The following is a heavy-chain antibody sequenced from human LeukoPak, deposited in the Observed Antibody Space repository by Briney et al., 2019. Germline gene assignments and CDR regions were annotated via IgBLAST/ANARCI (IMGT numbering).Heavy chain of an antibody. CDR1: EFTFSSYS. CDR3: ARGAGYCTSSSCHLWSDY. CDR2: ISSSSNI. D-gene: IGHD2-2*01. J-gene: IGHJ4*02. Sequence: GGSLRLSCAASEFTFSSYSMNWVRQAPGKGLERVSSISSSSNIYYADSVKGRFAISRDNAKNELYLQMNSLRAEDTAVYYCARGAGYCTSSSCHLWSDYWGQGTLVTVSS. V-gene: IGHV3-21*01.